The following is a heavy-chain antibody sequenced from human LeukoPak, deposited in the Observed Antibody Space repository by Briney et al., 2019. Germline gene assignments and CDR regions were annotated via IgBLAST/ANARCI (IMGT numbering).Heavy chain of an antibody. J-gene: IGHJ5*02. CDR2: LHSGGGT. Sequence: GGSLRLSCVASGFRVNNYHMSWVRQTPEKGLEWVSVLHSGGGTFFADSVQGRFAISRDNSKNTVYLQMIGLRADDTAVYYCAKDPASNSPPRFDPWGQEPLVPVSS. CDR1: GFRVNNYH. D-gene: IGHD2/OR15-2a*01. V-gene: IGHV3-66*01. CDR3: AKDPASNSPPRFDP.